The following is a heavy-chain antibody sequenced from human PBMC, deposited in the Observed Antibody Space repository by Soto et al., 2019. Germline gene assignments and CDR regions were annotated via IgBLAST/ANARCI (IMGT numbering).Heavy chain of an antibody. V-gene: IGHV3-66*01. D-gene: IGHD6-19*01. CDR1: GFTVSSNY. CDR2: IYSGGST. J-gene: IGHJ4*02. CDR3: ARDKGYSSGWVDY. Sequence: ESGGGLVQPGGSLRLSCAASGFTVSSNYMSWVRQAPGKGLEWVSVIYSGGSTYYADSVKGRFTISRDNSKNTLYLQMNSLRAEDTAVYYCARDKGYSSGWVDYWGQGTLVTVSS.